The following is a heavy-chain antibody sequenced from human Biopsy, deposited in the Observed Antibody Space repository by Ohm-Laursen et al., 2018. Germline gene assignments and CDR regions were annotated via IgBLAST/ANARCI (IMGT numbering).Heavy chain of an antibody. D-gene: IGHD6-19*01. V-gene: IGHV4-4*07. CDR1: GGSLKNYY. Sequence: SETLSLTCTVSGGSLKNYYWSWIRQPAGKGLEWIGRVYTSGSTSYNPSLESRVTMSVVTSKNQISLKVTSVTAADTAVYYCAKHGSGWTGDDALHIWGQGTMVTVSS. J-gene: IGHJ3*02. CDR3: AKHGSGWTGDDALHI. CDR2: VYTSGST.